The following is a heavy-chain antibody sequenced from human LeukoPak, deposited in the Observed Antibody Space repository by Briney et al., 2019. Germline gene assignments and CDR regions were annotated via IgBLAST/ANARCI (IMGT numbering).Heavy chain of an antibody. CDR3: ARQHSGAGGYSDY. CDR1: GGSISSDY. V-gene: IGHV4-59*08. J-gene: IGHJ4*02. D-gene: IGHD1-14*01. CDR2: IYYSGRT. Sequence: SETLSLTCTVSGGSISSDYWTWIRQPPGKGLEWIGHIYYSGRTNYNPSLKSRVTISVDTSKKQFSLQLTSVTAADTAVYYCARQHSGAGGYSDYWGQGTLVTVSS.